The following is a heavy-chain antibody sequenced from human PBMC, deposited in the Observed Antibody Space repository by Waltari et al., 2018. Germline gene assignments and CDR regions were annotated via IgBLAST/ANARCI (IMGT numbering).Heavy chain of an antibody. CDR3: VRVASRRAGGDY. Sequence: EVQLVESGGNLVQPGGSLRLSCAASGFTFSYYEMNWVRTAPGKGLEWVAYSSSTGSIIDYADSVKGRFTNSRDNAKNSLFLQMNSLRADDTAVYYCVRVASRRAGGDYWGQGTLVTVSS. CDR1: GFTFSYYE. CDR2: SSSTGSII. J-gene: IGHJ4*02. V-gene: IGHV3-48*03.